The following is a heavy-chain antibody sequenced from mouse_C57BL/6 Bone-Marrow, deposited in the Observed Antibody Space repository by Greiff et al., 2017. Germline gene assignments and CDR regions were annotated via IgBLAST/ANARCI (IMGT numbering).Heavy chain of an antibody. CDR2: INPYNGGT. CDR3: ASDPYARGY. Sequence: VQLQQSGPVLVKPGASVKMSCKASGYTFTDYYMNWVKQSHGKSLEWIGVINPYNGGTSYNQKFKGKATLTVDKSSSTAYMDLNSLTSEDSAVYYCASDPYARGYWGQGTSVTVSS. V-gene: IGHV1-19*01. CDR1: GYTFTDYY. J-gene: IGHJ4*01.